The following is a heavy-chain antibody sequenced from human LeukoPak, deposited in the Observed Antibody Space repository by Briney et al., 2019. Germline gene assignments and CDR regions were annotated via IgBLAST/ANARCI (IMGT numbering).Heavy chain of an antibody. CDR3: ARIGNYYFDY. CDR1: GGSISSSSYY. D-gene: IGHD1-1*01. Sequence: SETLSLTCTVSGGSISSSSYYWGWIRQPPGKGLEWIGEIYHSGSTNYNPSLKSRVTISVDKSKNQFSLKLTSVTAADTAVYYCARIGNYYFDYWGQGTLVTVSS. V-gene: IGHV4-39*07. CDR2: IYHSGST. J-gene: IGHJ4*02.